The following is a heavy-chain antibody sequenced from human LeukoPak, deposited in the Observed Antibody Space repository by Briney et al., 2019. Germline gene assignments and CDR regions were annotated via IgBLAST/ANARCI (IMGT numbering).Heavy chain of an antibody. D-gene: IGHD2/OR15-2a*01. CDR2: ISSSSSYI. Sequence: SGGSLRLSCAASGFTFSSYSMNWIRQAPGKGLEWVSYISSSSSYIYYADSVKGRFTISRDNAKNSLYLQMNSLRAEDTAVYYCARDFSRKVAGAFDIWGQGTMVTVSS. CDR1: GFTFSSYS. J-gene: IGHJ3*02. V-gene: IGHV3-21*01. CDR3: ARDFSRKVAGAFDI.